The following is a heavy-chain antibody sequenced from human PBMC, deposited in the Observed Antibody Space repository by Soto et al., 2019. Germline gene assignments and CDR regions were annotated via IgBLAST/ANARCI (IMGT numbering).Heavy chain of an antibody. CDR2: IYYSGST. CDR3: DRILMNYYRLDY. Sequence: SETLSLTCTVSVASINSGDYYWSWIRQPPGKGLEWIGHIYYSGSTYYNPSLKSRAGISVDSSKSQVSLKLTSVTAADTAVYFCDRILMNYYRLDYWRQGALVNV. D-gene: IGHD1-7*01. CDR1: VASINSGDYY. V-gene: IGHV4-30-4*01. J-gene: IGHJ4*02.